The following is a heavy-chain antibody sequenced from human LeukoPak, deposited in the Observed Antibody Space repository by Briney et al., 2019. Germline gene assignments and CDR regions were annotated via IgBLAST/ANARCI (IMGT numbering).Heavy chain of an antibody. V-gene: IGHV3-15*01. CDR2: IKSKSDGGTT. CDR3: TTAPKPYGDYVDY. Sequence: GGSLGLSCAASGFTFTNAWMNWVRQAPGKGLEWVGRIKSKSDGGTTDYAAPVKGRFAISRDDSKNTLYLQMNSLGSEDTAVYYCTTAPKPYGDYVDYWGQGTLVTVSS. D-gene: IGHD4-17*01. J-gene: IGHJ4*02. CDR1: GFTFTNAW.